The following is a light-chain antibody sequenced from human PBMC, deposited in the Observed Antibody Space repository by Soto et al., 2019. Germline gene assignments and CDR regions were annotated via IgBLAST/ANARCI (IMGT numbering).Light chain of an antibody. CDR1: QSIGSY. V-gene: IGKV1-39*01. CDR2: AAS. J-gene: IGKJ1*01. Sequence: DIQMTQSPSSLSASVGDRVTITCRASQSIGSYVNWYQQKPGKPPKLLIYAASSFLSGVPSRFNGSGYGTDFTLTISSLQPEDFATYYCQQSYVIPRSFGQGTTVEVK. CDR3: QQSYVIPRS.